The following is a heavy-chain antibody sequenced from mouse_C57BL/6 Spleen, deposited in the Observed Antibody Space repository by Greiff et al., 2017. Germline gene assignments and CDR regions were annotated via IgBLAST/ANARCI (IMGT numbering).Heavy chain of an antibody. Sequence: QVQLKQPGAELVKPGASVKLSCKASGYTFTSYWMHWVKQRPGRGLEWIGRIDPNSGGTKYNEKFKSKATLTVDKPSSTAYMQLSSLTSEDSAVYYCARCYYDYDGYAMDYWGQGTSVTVSS. V-gene: IGHV1-72*01. CDR3: ARCYYDYDGYAMDY. CDR1: GYTFTSYW. D-gene: IGHD2-4*01. J-gene: IGHJ4*01. CDR2: IDPNSGGT.